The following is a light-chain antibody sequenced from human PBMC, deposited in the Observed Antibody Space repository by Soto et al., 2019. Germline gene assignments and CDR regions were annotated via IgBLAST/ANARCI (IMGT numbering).Light chain of an antibody. CDR2: DTS. CDR1: QSVSIK. Sequence: EIAMTQSTATLSVSAGERATLSCRASQSVSIKLAWYQQKPAQAPRLLIYDTSTRATGIPARFSGSGSATEFTPTISSLQSEDFAVYYCQQYNNWPPITFGQGTRLEIK. CDR3: QQYNNWPPIT. V-gene: IGKV3-15*01. J-gene: IGKJ5*01.